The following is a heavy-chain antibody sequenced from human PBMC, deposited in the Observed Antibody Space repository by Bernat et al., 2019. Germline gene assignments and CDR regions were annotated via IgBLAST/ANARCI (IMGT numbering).Heavy chain of an antibody. V-gene: IGHV1-69*04. Sequence: QVQLVQSGAEVKKPGSSVKVSCKASGGTFSSYAISWVRQAPGQGLEWMGRIIPILGIANYAQKFQGRVTISADKSTSTPYMELSSLRSEDTAVYYCALSIVGSGVNWFDPWGQGTLVTVSS. CDR1: GGTFSSYA. J-gene: IGHJ5*02. D-gene: IGHD2-15*01. CDR3: ALSIVGSGVNWFDP. CDR2: IIPILGIA.